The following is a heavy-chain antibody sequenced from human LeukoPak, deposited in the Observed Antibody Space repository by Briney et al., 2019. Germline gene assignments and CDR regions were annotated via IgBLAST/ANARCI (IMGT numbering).Heavy chain of an antibody. CDR3: ARGNHYDFWSGYYYYMDV. J-gene: IGHJ6*03. CDR1: GGSFSGYY. V-gene: IGHV4-34*01. Sequence: SSETLSPTCAVYGGSFSGYYWSWIRQPPGKGLEWIGEINHSGSTNYNPSLKSRVTISVDTSKNQFSLKLSSVTAADTAVYYCARGNHYDFWSGYYYYMDVWGKGTTVTVSS. D-gene: IGHD3-3*01. CDR2: INHSGST.